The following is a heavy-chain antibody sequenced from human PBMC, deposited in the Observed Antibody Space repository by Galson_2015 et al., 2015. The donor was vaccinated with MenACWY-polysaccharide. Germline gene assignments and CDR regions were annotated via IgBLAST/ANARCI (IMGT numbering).Heavy chain of an antibody. Sequence: SLRLSCAASGFTFSSYSMNWVRQAPGKGLEWVSSISSSSSYVYYADSVKGRFTISRDNAKNSLYLQMNSLRAEDTAVYYCAREPRGLVGATFNAFDIWGQGTMVTVSS. CDR3: AREPRGLVGATFNAFDI. D-gene: IGHD1-26*01. V-gene: IGHV3-21*01. J-gene: IGHJ3*02. CDR1: GFTFSSYS. CDR2: ISSSSSYV.